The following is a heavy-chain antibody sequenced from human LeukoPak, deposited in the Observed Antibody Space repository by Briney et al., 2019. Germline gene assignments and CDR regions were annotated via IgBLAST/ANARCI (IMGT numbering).Heavy chain of an antibody. J-gene: IGHJ3*02. CDR3: ARDTGSRGSSSWYAFDI. CDR2: INPNSGGT. D-gene: IGHD6-13*01. Sequence: GASVKVSCKASGYTFTGYYMHWVRQAPGQGLEWMGWINPNSGGTNYAQKFQGRVTMTRDTSISTAYMELSRLRSDDTAVYYCARDTGSRGSSSWYAFDIWGQGTMVTVSS. V-gene: IGHV1-2*02. CDR1: GYTFTGYY.